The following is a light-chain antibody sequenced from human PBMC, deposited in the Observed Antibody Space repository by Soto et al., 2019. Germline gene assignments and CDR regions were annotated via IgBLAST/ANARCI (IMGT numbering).Light chain of an antibody. J-gene: IGLJ1*01. CDR3: SSYTSSSTYV. Sequence: QSALTQPASVSGSPGQSITISCTGTSSDVGGYNYVSWYQQHPGKAPKLMIYEVSNRPSGVSTRFSGSRSGNTASLTISGLQAEDEADYYCSSYTSSSTYVFGTGTKVTVL. CDR2: EVS. CDR1: SSDVGGYNY. V-gene: IGLV2-14*01.